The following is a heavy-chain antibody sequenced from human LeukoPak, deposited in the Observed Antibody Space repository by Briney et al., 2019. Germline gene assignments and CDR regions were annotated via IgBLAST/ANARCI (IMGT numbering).Heavy chain of an antibody. CDR3: AIHSGYDGIDY. V-gene: IGHV4-59*01. Sequence: PSETLSLTCTVSGGSISSYYWSWIRQPPGKGLEWIGYIYYSGSTNYNPSLKSRVTISVDTSKNQFSLKLSPVTASDTAVYYCAIHSGYDGIDYWGQGTLVTVSS. CDR2: IYYSGST. D-gene: IGHD5-12*01. J-gene: IGHJ4*02. CDR1: GGSISSYY.